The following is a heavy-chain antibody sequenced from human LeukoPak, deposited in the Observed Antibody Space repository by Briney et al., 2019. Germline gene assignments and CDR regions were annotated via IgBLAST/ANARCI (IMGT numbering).Heavy chain of an antibody. D-gene: IGHD5-18*01. V-gene: IGHV3-23*01. Sequence: GGSLRLSCAASGFSISGYAMSWVRRAPGKGLEWVSGISGSGGSTDYADSVKGRSIISRDNSKNTLYLQMNSLRAEDTAVYYCAKEWMRLSLWGQGTMVTVSS. CDR1: GFSISGYA. CDR2: ISGSGGST. J-gene: IGHJ4*02. CDR3: AKEWMRLSL.